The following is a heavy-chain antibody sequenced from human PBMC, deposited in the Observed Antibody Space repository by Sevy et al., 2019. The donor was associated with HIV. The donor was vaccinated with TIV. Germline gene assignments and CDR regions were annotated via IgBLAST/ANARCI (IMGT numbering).Heavy chain of an antibody. D-gene: IGHD7-27*01. CDR1: GYSISSGYY. V-gene: IGHV4-38-2*01. CDR3: ASELTGDPVFDY. CDR2: IYHSGST. J-gene: IGHJ4*02. Sequence: SETLSLTCAVSGYSISSGYYWGWLRQPPGKGLEWIWSIYHSGSTYYNPSLKSRVTISGDKSKNQFSLKLSSVTAADTAVYYCASELTGDPVFDYWGQGTLVTVSS.